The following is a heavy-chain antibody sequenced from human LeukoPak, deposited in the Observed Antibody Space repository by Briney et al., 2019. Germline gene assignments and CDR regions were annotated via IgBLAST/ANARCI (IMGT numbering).Heavy chain of an antibody. Sequence: PSQTLSLTCTVSGGSISSGDYYWRRIRQPPGKGLEWIGHIYYSGSTYYNPSLKRRVTISVDTSKNQFSLKLSSVTAADTAVYYCARGWERRYSNTWGQGTLVTVSS. J-gene: IGHJ4*02. V-gene: IGHV4-30-4*01. CDR1: GGSISSGDYY. CDR3: ARGWERRYSNT. D-gene: IGHD4-11*01. CDR2: IYYSGST.